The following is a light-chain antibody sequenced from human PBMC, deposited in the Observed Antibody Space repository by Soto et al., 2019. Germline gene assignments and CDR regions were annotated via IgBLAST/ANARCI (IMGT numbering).Light chain of an antibody. CDR1: QSVSSN. J-gene: IGKJ5*01. CDR3: QRYNNWPPSIT. Sequence: EIVMTQSPATLSVSPGERATLSCRASQSVSSNLAWYQQKPGQAPRLRIYGASTRATGIPARFSGSGSGTEFTRTISILQSEDFAVYYCQRYNNWPPSITFGQGTRLEIK. CDR2: GAS. V-gene: IGKV3-15*01.